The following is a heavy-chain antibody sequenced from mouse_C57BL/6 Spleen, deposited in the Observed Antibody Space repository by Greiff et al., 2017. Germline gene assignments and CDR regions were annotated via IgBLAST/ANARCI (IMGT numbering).Heavy chain of an antibody. Sequence: VQLQQSGPELVKPGASVKISCKASGYTFTDYYMNWVKQSHGKSLEWIGDINPNNGGTSYNQKFKGKATLTVDTSSSTAYMELRSLTSEDSAVYYCARGTTVGFDDWGKGTTLTVAS. CDR1: GYTFTDYY. J-gene: IGHJ2*01. CDR2: INPNNGGT. D-gene: IGHD1-1*01. V-gene: IGHV1-26*01. CDR3: ARGTTVGFDD.